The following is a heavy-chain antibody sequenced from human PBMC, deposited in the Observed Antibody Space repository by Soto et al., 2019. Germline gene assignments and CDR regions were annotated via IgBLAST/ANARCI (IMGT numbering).Heavy chain of an antibody. CDR3: TKTGTTYIYYYYMDV. CDR2: IKSKTDGGTT. J-gene: IGHJ6*03. Sequence: GGSLRLSCAASGFTFSNAWMSWVRQAPGKGLEWVGRIKSKTDGGTTDYAAPVKGRFTISRDDSKNTLYLQMNSLKTEDTAVYYCTKTGTTYIYYYYMDVWGKGTTVTVSS. V-gene: IGHV3-15*01. CDR1: GFTFSNAW. D-gene: IGHD1-7*01.